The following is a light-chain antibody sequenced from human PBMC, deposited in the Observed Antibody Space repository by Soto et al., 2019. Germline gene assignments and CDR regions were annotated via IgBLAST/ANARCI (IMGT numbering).Light chain of an antibody. V-gene: IGKV3-20*01. CDR2: GAS. Sequence: EIVLTQSPGTLSLSPGERATLSCRASQSVSSSYLAWYQQKPGQAPRLLIYGASSRATGIPDRFSGSGSGTEFTLTISRLEPEDVAVYYCQQDESSLGLTFGGGTKVEIK. CDR1: QSVSSSY. J-gene: IGKJ4*01. CDR3: QQDESSLGLT.